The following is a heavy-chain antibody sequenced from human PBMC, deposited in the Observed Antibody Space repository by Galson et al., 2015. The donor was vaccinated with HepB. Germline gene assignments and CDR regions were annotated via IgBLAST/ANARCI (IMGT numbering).Heavy chain of an antibody. CDR2: ISATGAST. Sequence: SLRLSCAASGFTFSTYGMSWVRQAPGKGLEWVSSISATGASTYYADSVKGRLTISRDNSKNTLYLQMNDLRAEDTATYHCAKRHCGSGYCYGDHYGMDVWGQGTTVTVSS. CDR3: AKRHCGSGYCYGDHYGMDV. CDR1: GFTFSTYG. J-gene: IGHJ6*02. D-gene: IGHD2-21*02. V-gene: IGHV3-23*01.